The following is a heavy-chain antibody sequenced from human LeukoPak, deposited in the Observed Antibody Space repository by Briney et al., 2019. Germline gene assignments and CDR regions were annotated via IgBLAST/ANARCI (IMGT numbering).Heavy chain of an antibody. D-gene: IGHD6-19*01. CDR1: GGTFSSYA. V-gene: IGHV1-69*13. CDR3: ARGEDYSSGWYFYYFDY. J-gene: IGHJ4*02. CDR2: IIPIFGTA. Sequence: SVKVSCKASGGTFSSYAISWVRQAPGQGLEWMGGIIPIFGTANYAQKFQGRVTITADESTSTAYMELSSLRSEDTAVCYCARGEDYSSGWYFYYFDYWGQGTLVTVSS.